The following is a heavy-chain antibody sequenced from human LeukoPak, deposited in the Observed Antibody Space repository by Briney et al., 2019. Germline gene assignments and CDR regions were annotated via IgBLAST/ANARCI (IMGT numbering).Heavy chain of an antibody. CDR1: GFTFSAYS. D-gene: IGHD5-18*01. Sequence: PGGSLRLSCTASGFTFSAYSMNWVRQAPGKGLEWVSSITSSSDYIYYADSVKGRFTISRDNAENSLHLQMDHLEGLGTALYYCAKEFKSGYGMWAWGQGTLVTVSS. V-gene: IGHV3-21*04. CDR3: AKEFKSGYGMWA. J-gene: IGHJ5*02. CDR2: ITSSSDYI.